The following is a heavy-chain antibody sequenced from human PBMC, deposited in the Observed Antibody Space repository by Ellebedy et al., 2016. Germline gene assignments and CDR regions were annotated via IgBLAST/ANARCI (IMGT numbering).Heavy chain of an antibody. CDR2: MNPNSGNT. J-gene: IGHJ5*02. CDR1: GGTFSSYA. D-gene: IGHD6-19*01. CDR3: ARVVAVAGPNWFDP. Sequence: ASVKVSCKASGGTFSSYAINWVRQATGQGLEWMGWMNPNSGNTGYAQKFQGRVTMTRNTSIRTAYMELSSLRSEDTAVYYCARVVAVAGPNWFDPWGQGTLVTVSS. V-gene: IGHV1-8*02.